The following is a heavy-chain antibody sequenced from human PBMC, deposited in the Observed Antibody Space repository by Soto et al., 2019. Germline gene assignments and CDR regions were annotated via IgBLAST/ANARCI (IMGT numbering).Heavy chain of an antibody. J-gene: IGHJ6*03. CDR3: ARHYGSGSSYYYYYMDV. CDR2: INHSGST. V-gene: IGHV4-34*01. D-gene: IGHD3-10*01. Sequence: SETLSLTCAVYGGSFSGYYWSWIRQPPGKGLEWIGEINHSGSTNYNPSLKSRVTISVDTSKNQFSLKLSSVTAADTAVYYCARHYGSGSSYYYYYMDVWGKGTTVTVSS. CDR1: GGSFSGYY.